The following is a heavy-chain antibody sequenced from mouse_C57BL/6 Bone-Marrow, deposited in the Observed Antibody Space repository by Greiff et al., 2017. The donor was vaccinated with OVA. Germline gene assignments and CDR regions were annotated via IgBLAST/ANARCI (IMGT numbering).Heavy chain of an antibody. CDR1: GYAFSSSW. V-gene: IGHV1-82*01. D-gene: IGHD1-1*01. CDR2: IYPGDGDT. Sequence: QVQLKESGPELVKPGASVKISCKASGYAFSSSWMNWVKQRPGKGLEWIGRIYPGDGDTNYTGKFKGKATLTADKSSSTAYMQLSSLTSEDSAVYFCARWRGTTVVAHFDYWGQGTTLTVSS. J-gene: IGHJ2*01. CDR3: ARWRGTTVVAHFDY.